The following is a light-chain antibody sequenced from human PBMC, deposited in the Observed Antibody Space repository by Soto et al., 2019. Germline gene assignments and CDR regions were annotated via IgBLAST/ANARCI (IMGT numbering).Light chain of an antibody. Sequence: QSALTQPPSASGSPGQSVTISCTGTNNDIGFYNYVSWYQHHPGKAPKLLIYEVSKSPSGVPDRFSGSKSGNTASLTVSGLQPEDEADYYCCSFAGYNTYVFGTGTKVTAL. V-gene: IGLV2-8*01. J-gene: IGLJ1*01. CDR2: EVS. CDR3: CSFAGYNTYV. CDR1: NNDIGFYNY.